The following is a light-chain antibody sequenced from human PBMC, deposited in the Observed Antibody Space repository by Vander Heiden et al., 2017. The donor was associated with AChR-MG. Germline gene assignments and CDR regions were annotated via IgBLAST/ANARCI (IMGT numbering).Light chain of an antibody. CDR2: DDS. Sequence: AIQLTQSPSSLSASVGDRVTITCRASQGRSSALAWYQQKPGKAPKLLIYDDSSLESGVPSRFSGSGSGTDFTLTISSLQPEDFATYYCQQFNSYPWTFGQGTKVEIK. V-gene: IGKV1-13*02. J-gene: IGKJ1*01. CDR3: QQFNSYPWT. CDR1: QGRSSA.